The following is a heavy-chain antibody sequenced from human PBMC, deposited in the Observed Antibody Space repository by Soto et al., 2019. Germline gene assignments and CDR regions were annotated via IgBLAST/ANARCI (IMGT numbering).Heavy chain of an antibody. CDR3: ARGVTGGWFDP. Sequence: SETLSLTCTVSGGSISSYYWSWIRQPPGKGLEWIGYIYYSGSTNYNPSLKSRVTISVDTSKNQFSLKLSSVTAADTAVYYCARGVTGGWFDPWGQGTLVTVSS. D-gene: IGHD3-16*02. J-gene: IGHJ5*02. CDR1: GGSISSYY. CDR2: IYYSGST. V-gene: IGHV4-59*01.